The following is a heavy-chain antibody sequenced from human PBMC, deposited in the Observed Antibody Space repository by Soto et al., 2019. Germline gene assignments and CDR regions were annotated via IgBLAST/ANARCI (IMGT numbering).Heavy chain of an antibody. V-gene: IGHV4-38-2*02. CDR1: GDTTSGGYY. CDR3: ARDVDWFDP. J-gene: IGHJ5*02. CDR2: IFHSGIT. Sequence: SETLSLTCAVSGDTTSGGYYWGWIRQPPGKGLQWIGSIFHSGITHYNPSLKSRVTISVDKSKNHFSLKLRSVTAADTAVYYCARDVDWFDPWGQGTPVTVSS.